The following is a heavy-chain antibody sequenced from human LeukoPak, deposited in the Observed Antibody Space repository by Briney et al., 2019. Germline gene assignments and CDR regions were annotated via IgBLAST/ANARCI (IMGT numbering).Heavy chain of an antibody. D-gene: IGHD3-9*01. V-gene: IGHV3-66*01. Sequence: GGSLRLSCAASGFTVSSNYMSWVRQPPGKGLEWVSVIYSGGSTYYADSVKGRFTISRDNSKNTVYLQMNSLRAEDTAIYYCARAGVLRYLGDWGQGTPVTVSS. CDR3: ARAGVLRYLGD. CDR2: IYSGGST. CDR1: GFTVSSNY. J-gene: IGHJ4*02.